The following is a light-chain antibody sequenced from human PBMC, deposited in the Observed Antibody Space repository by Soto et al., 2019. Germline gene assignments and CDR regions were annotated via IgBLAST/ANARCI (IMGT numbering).Light chain of an antibody. CDR2: GDN. CDR3: QSYDSSLTAFV. V-gene: IGLV1-40*01. J-gene: IGLJ3*02. CDR1: SSNIGAEYD. Sequence: QSVLTQPPSVSGAPGQRVAISCTGSSSNIGAEYDVHWYQQLPGTAPKRLIYGDNNRPSGVPDRFSGSKSGTSASLAITGLQPEDEADYYCQSYDSSLTAFVFGGGTKLTVL.